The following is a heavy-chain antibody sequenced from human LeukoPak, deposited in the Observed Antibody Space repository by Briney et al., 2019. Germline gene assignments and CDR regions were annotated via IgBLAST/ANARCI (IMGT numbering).Heavy chain of an antibody. J-gene: IGHJ6*02. Sequence: GRSLRLSCAASGFTFSSYGMHWVRQAPGKGLEWVAVISYDGSNKYYADSVKGRFTISRDSSKNALYLQMNSLRVEDTALYYCSKGRGGVWGQGTTVTVSS. CDR1: GFTFSSYG. CDR2: ISYDGSNK. D-gene: IGHD3-10*01. CDR3: SKGRGGV. V-gene: IGHV3-30*18.